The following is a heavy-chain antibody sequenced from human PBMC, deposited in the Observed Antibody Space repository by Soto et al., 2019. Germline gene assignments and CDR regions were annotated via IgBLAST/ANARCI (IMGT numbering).Heavy chain of an antibody. J-gene: IGHJ4*02. D-gene: IGHD3-9*01. CDR3: ASTTYYDILTGYYPPPFDY. CDR1: GGTFSSYA. V-gene: IGHV1-69*13. CDR2: IIPIFGTA. Sequence: SVKVSCKASGGTFSSYAISWVRQAPGQGLEWMGGIIPIFGTANYAQKFQGRVTITADESTSTAYMELSSLRSEDTAVYYCASTTYYDILTGYYPPPFDYWGQGTLVTVSS.